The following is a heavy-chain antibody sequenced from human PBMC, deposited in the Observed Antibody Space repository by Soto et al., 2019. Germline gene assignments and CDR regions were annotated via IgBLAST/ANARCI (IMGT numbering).Heavy chain of an antibody. D-gene: IGHD1-7*01. CDR2: INAGNGNT. J-gene: IGHJ4*02. Sequence: QVQLVQSGAEVKKPGASVKVSCKASGYTFTSYAMHWVRQAPGQRLEWMGWINAGNGNTKYSQKFQGRVTITRDTSASTAYMELSSLRSEDTAVYYCARKLYPSITGTTGPFDYWGQGTLVTVSS. CDR1: GYTFTSYA. CDR3: ARKLYPSITGTTGPFDY. V-gene: IGHV1-3*01.